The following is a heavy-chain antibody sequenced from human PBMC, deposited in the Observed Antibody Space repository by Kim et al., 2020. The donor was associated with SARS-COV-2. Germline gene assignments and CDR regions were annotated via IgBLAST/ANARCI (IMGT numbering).Heavy chain of an antibody. V-gene: IGHV4-59*09. CDR3: ARGFDP. CDR2: YARGCT. Sequence: YARGCTTHNPSPRGRVTISVDTSKHQFSLKLSSVTAADTAVYYCARGFDPWGQGTLVTVSS. J-gene: IGHJ5*02.